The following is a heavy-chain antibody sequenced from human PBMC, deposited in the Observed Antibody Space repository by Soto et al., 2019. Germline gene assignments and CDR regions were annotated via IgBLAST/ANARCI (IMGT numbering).Heavy chain of an antibody. D-gene: IGHD6-6*01. CDR1: GYTFTDYR. Sequence: QVQLVQSGVEVKKPGASVKVSCKASGYTFTDYRMIWVRQAPGQGLEWMGIINPSGGSTNYAPNLRGRVTLTRDSFTSTVYMELSNLWSEDTAVYYCARPAGRLANWFDPWGQGTLVTVSS. V-gene: IGHV1-46*01. J-gene: IGHJ5*02. CDR2: INPSGGST. CDR3: ARPAGRLANWFDP.